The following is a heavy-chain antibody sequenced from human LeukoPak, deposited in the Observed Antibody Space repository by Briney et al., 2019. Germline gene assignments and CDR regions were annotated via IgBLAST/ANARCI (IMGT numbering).Heavy chain of an antibody. D-gene: IGHD2/OR15-2a*01. J-gene: IGHJ4*02. CDR1: GLTFSSYA. V-gene: IGHV3-30-3*01. Sequence: GGSLRLSCAASGLTFSSYAMHWVRQAPGKGLEWVAVISYDGSNKYYADSVKGRFTISRDNSKNTLYLQMNSLRAEDTAVYYCARANTEFDYWGQGTLDTVSS. CDR3: ARANTEFDY. CDR2: ISYDGSNK.